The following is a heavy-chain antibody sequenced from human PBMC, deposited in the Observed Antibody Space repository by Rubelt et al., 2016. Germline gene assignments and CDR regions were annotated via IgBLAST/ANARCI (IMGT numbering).Heavy chain of an antibody. V-gene: IGHV3-30*03. CDR2: ISYDGSNK. CDR1: GFTFSSYS. J-gene: IGHJ3*02. CDR3: ARARSRFHAFDI. D-gene: IGHD3-10*01. Sequence: VQLVESGGGLVKPGGSLRLSCAASGFTFSSYSMNWVRQAPGKGLEWVAVISYDGSNKYYADSVKGRFTISRDNSKNTLYLQMNSLRAEDTAVYYCARARSRFHAFDIWGQGTMVTVSS.